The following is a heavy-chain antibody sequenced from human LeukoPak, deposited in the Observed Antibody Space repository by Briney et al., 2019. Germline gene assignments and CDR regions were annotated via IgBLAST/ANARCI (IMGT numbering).Heavy chain of an antibody. CDR1: GYTLTGYY. D-gene: IGHD3-3*01. Sequence: ASVKVSCKASGYTLTGYYMHWVRQAPGQALEWMGWINPNSGGTEYAQKFQARVTMTRDTSIRTAYMELNRLRSDATAGYYFSRAGEWLLRVRYWGQGTLVTVSS. CDR2: INPNSGGT. V-gene: IGHV1-2*02. J-gene: IGHJ4*02. CDR3: SRAGEWLLRVRY.